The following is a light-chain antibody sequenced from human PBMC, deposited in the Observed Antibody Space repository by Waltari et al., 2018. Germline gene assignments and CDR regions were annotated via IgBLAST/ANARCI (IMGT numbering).Light chain of an antibody. CDR3: QHYVRLPAT. V-gene: IGKV3-20*01. CDR1: QSVTRA. CDR2: GAS. J-gene: IGKJ1*01. Sequence: EILLTQSPGTLSLSPGERATLSCRASQSVTRALAWYHQKPGQAPRPLIYGASNRATGIPDRFSGSGSGTDFSLTISRLEPEDFAVYYCQHYVRLPATFGQGTKVEIK.